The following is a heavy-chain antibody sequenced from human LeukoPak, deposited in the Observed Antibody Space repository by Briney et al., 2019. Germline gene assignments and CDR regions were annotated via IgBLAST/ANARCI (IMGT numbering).Heavy chain of an antibody. CDR1: GGSISSYY. D-gene: IGHD3-3*01. Sequence: PSETLSLTCTVSGGSISSYYWSWIRQPPGKGLEWIGYIYYSGSTNYNPSLKSRVTISVDTSKNQFSLKLSSVTAADTAVYYCARVQTYYDFWSGYTTTPYYYYYMDVWGIGTTVTVSS. J-gene: IGHJ6*03. V-gene: IGHV4-59*01. CDR2: IYYSGST. CDR3: ARVQTYYDFWSGYTTTPYYYYYMDV.